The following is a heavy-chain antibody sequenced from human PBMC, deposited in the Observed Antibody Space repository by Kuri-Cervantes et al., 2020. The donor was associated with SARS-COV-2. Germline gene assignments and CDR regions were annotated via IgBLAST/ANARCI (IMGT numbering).Heavy chain of an antibody. J-gene: IGHJ6*03. CDR1: GGSISSGSYY. CDR2: IYTSGST. V-gene: IGHV4-61*02. CDR3: ARSGYYSRGVTYYYMDV. D-gene: IGHD3-22*01. Sequence: TLSLTCSVSGGSISSGSYYWTWIRQPAGEGLEYIGRIYTSGSTDYNSSLKSRVTISIDTSRNQFSLKLSSVTAADSAVYYCARSGYYSRGVTYYYMDVWDKGTTVTVSS.